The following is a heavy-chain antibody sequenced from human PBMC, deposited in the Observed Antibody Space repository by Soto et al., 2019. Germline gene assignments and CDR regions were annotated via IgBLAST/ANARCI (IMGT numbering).Heavy chain of an antibody. Sequence: QVQLVESGGGVVQPGRSLRLSCAASGFTFSSYAMHWVRQAPGKGLEWVAVISYDGSNKYYADSVKGRFTISRDNSKNTLYLQMNSLRAEDTAVYYCERDLGVSGWYPPTDYWGQGTLVTVSS. CDR3: ERDLGVSGWYPPTDY. J-gene: IGHJ4*02. CDR1: GFTFSSYA. D-gene: IGHD6-19*01. CDR2: ISYDGSNK. V-gene: IGHV3-30-3*01.